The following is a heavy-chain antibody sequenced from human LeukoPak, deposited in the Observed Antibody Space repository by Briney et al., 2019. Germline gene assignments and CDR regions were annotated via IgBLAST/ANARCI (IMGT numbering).Heavy chain of an antibody. CDR3: VKGIYSSGWSYFDY. CDR1: GFTFSNSA. Sequence: SGGSLRPSCAASGFTFSNSAMSWVRQAPGKGLEWVSTLSGSGITTYYADSVKGRFTISRDNSKNTLYLQMNSLRAEDTAVYYCVKGIYSSGWSYFDYWGHGTPVTVSS. CDR2: LSGSGITT. V-gene: IGHV3-23*01. D-gene: IGHD6-19*01. J-gene: IGHJ4*01.